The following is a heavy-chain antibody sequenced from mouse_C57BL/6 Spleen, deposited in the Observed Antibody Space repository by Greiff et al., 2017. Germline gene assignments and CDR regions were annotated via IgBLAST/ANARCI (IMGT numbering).Heavy chain of an antibody. CDR3: VRHDGYSYFDY. CDR1: GFSFNTYA. V-gene: IGHV10-1*01. Sequence: EVQLVESGGGLVQPKGSLKLSCAASGFSFNTYAMNWVRQAPGTGLEWVARIRSKSNNYATYYADSVKDRFTISRDDSESMLYLQMNNLKTEDTAMYYCVRHDGYSYFDYWGQGTTLTVSS. D-gene: IGHD2-3*01. J-gene: IGHJ2*01. CDR2: IRSKSNNYAT.